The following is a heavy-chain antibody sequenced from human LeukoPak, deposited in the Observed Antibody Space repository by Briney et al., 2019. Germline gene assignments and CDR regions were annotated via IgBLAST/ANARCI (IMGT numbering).Heavy chain of an antibody. J-gene: IGHJ4*02. CDR2: INPNSGDT. D-gene: IGHD3-22*01. Sequence: ASVKVSCKASGYTFTGYYMHWVRQAPGQGLEWMGWINPNSGDTKYAQKFQGRVTMTRDTSISTAYMEVRSDDTAVYYCARKNYYDTSGRFDCWGQGTLVTVSS. V-gene: IGHV1-2*02. CDR1: GYTFTGYY. CDR3: ARKNYYDTSGRFDC.